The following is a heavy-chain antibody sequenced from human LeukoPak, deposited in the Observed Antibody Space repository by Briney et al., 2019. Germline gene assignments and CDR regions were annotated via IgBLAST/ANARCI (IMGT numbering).Heavy chain of an antibody. Sequence: GRSLRLSCAASGFTFSSYAMHWVRQAPGKGLEWVAVISYDGSNKYYADSVKGRFTISRDNSKNTLYLQMNSLRAEDTAVYYCARERGCSSTSCYLGYYYYYYYMDVWGKGTTVTVSS. J-gene: IGHJ6*03. CDR1: GFTFSSYA. V-gene: IGHV3-30*01. CDR3: ARERGCSSTSCYLGYYYYYYYMDV. D-gene: IGHD2-2*01. CDR2: ISYDGSNK.